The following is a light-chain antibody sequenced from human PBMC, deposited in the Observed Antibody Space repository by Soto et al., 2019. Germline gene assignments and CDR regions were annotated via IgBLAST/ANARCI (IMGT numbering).Light chain of an antibody. CDR1: QGVSTF. CDR2: TAS. V-gene: IGKV1-39*01. J-gene: IGKJ3*01. CDR3: QLSYSSPFT. Sequence: DIQMTQSPSSLSASIGDRLNITCRTSQGVSTFLNWYRQKAGEAPRLLIYTASSLQSGVPSRFSGGGSGTEFTLTINSLQPEDFGTYFCQLSYSSPFTFGPGTRVDVK.